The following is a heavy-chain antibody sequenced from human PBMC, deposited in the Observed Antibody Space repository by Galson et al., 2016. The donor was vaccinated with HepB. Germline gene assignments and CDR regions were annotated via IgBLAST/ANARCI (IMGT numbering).Heavy chain of an antibody. D-gene: IGHD3-22*01. CDR3: AKDRSSSGYYHGRGYDFED. V-gene: IGHV3-23*01. CDR1: GFTFTSYT. CDR2: VSGSGAGT. Sequence: SLRLSCAASGFTFTSYTMSWVRQSPGQGLQWVSLVSGSGAGTYYAGSVKGRFTISRDNSKNTLYLQMNSLRVEDTAIYYCAKDRSSSGYYHGRGYDFEDWGQGTRVTVSS. J-gene: IGHJ4*02.